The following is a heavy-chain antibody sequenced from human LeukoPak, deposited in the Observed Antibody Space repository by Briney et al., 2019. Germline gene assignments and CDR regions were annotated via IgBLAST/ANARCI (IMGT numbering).Heavy chain of an antibody. CDR2: INPSGGST. D-gene: IGHD2-2*01. V-gene: IGHV1-46*01. J-gene: IGHJ4*02. CDR3: ARGVNGGRLPAASSR. Sequence: GASVKVSCKASGYTFTSYYMHRVRQAPGQGLEWMGIINPSGGSTSYAQKFQGRVTMTRDTSTSTVYMELSSLRSEDTAVYYCARGVNGGRLPAASSRWGQGTLVTVSS. CDR1: GYTFTSYY.